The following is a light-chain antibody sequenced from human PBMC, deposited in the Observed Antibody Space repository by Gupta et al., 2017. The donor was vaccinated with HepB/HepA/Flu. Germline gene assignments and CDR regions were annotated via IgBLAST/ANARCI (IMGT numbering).Light chain of an antibody. CDR3: QKYNTTPRIT. V-gene: IGKV1-27*01. CDR1: QGISNY. J-gene: IGKJ5*01. CDR2: AAS. Sequence: DIQMTQSPSSLSASVGDRVTITCRASQGISNYLAWYQQKPGKVPKLLIYAASTLQSGVPSRFSGSGSGTDFTLTISSLQPEDVGTYYCQKYNTTPRITFGQGTRLELK.